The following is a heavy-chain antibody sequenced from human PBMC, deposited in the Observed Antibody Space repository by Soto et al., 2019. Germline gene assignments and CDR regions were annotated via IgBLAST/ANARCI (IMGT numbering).Heavy chain of an antibody. Sequence: QVQLVQSGAEVKKPGSSVKVSCKASGGTFSSYAISWVRQAPGQGLEWMGGIIPIFGTANYAQKFQGRVMITADESTSTAYMELSSLRSEDTAVYYCARGPSPGRGVVPAAIHDYYYYGMDVWGQGTTVTVSS. D-gene: IGHD2-2*01. CDR2: IIPIFGTA. CDR3: ARGPSPGRGVVPAAIHDYYYYGMDV. CDR1: GGTFSSYA. V-gene: IGHV1-69*01. J-gene: IGHJ6*02.